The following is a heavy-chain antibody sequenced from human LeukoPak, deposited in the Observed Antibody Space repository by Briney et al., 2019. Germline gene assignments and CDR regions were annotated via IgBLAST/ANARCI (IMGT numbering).Heavy chain of an antibody. J-gene: IGHJ3*02. CDR1: GGSISSSY. CDR3: ASGKWELDAFDI. Sequence: SETPSLTCTVSGGSISSSYWSWIRQPPGKGLEWIGYIYYSGRTNYNPSLKSRVTISADTSKKQFSLKVRSVTAADTAVYYCASGKWELDAFDIWGQGTMVTVSS. V-gene: IGHV4-59*01. CDR2: IYYSGRT. D-gene: IGHD1-26*01.